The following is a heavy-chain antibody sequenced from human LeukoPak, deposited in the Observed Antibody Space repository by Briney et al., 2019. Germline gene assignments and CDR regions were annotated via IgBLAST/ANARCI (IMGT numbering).Heavy chain of an antibody. CDR3: AYLGYCSGGSCLPTNY. CDR1: GYTFTSYG. Sequence: ASLKLSCKASGYTFTSYGISWVRQAPGQGLERMGFISAYNGSTNYAQTLQGRVTMTTDTSTSTAYMELRSLRSDDTAVYYCAYLGYCSGGSCLPTNYWGQGTLVTVSS. V-gene: IGHV1-18*04. J-gene: IGHJ4*02. D-gene: IGHD2-15*01. CDR2: ISAYNGST.